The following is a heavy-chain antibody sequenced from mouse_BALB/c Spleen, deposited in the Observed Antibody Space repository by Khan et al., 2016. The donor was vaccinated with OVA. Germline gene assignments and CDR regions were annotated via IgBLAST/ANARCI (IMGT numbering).Heavy chain of an antibody. D-gene: IGHD2-13*01. CDR3: ARSLYYSDSYAMDY. CDR2: ISSTGST. Sequence: EVQLVESGPGLVKPSQSLSLTCTVTGYSITSDFAWNWIRQFPGNKLEWMGYISSTGSTSYSPSLKSRISITRDTSKNQFFLHLNSVTTEDTATYYRARSLYYSDSYAMDYWGQGTSVTVSS. J-gene: IGHJ4*01. V-gene: IGHV3-2*02. CDR1: GYSITSDFA.